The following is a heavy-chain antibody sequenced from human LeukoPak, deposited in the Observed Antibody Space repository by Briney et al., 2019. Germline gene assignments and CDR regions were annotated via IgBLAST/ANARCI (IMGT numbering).Heavy chain of an antibody. CDR2: IYTSGST. CDR1: GGSISSYY. Sequence: SETLSLTCIISGGSISSYYWGWIRQPAEKGLEWIGRIYTSGSTNYNPSLKSRVTMSVDTSKNQFSLKLSSVTAADTAVYYCARTVRNYYYMDVWGKGTTVTVSS. J-gene: IGHJ6*03. V-gene: IGHV4-4*07. D-gene: IGHD4-11*01. CDR3: ARTVRNYYYMDV.